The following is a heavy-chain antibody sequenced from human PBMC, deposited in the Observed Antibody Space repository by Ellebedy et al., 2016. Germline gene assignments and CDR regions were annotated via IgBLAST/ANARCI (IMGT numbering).Heavy chain of an antibody. CDR1: GYTFTSYG. CDR3: ARVSLRSDFWSGYPPWHYYYGMDV. D-gene: IGHD3-3*01. Sequence: ASVKVSCKASGYTFTSYGISWVRQAPGQGLEWMGWISAYNGNTNYAQKLQGRVTMTTDTSTSTAYMELRSLRSDDTAVYYCARVSLRSDFWSGYPPWHYYYGMDVWGQGTTVTVSS. V-gene: IGHV1-18*01. CDR2: ISAYNGNT. J-gene: IGHJ6*01.